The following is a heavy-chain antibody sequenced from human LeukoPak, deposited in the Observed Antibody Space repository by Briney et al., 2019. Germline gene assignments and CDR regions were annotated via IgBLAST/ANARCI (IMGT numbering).Heavy chain of an antibody. CDR2: ISYDGSNK. CDR1: GFTFSSYS. D-gene: IGHD3-10*01. CDR3: ARDRGTMVRGVTDDY. J-gene: IGHJ4*02. V-gene: IGHV3-30*03. Sequence: GGSLRLSCAASGFTFSSYSMNWVRQAPGKGLEWAAVISYDGSNKYYADSVKGRITISRDNSKNTLYLQMNSLRAEDTAVYYCARDRGTMVRGVTDDYWGQGTLVTVSS.